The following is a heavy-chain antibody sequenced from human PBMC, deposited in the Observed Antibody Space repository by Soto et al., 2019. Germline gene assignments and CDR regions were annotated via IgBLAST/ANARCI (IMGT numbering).Heavy chain of an antibody. J-gene: IGHJ4*02. CDR3: ARDRSPYYYDRSGKAFGY. Sequence: ASVKVSCKASGYTFTSYGISWVRQAPGQGLEWMGWISAYNGNTNCAQKLQGRVTMTTDTSTSTAYMELRSLRSDDTAVYYCARDRSPYYYDRSGKAFGYWGQGTLVTV. CDR1: GYTFTSYG. CDR2: ISAYNGNT. D-gene: IGHD3-22*01. V-gene: IGHV1-18*01.